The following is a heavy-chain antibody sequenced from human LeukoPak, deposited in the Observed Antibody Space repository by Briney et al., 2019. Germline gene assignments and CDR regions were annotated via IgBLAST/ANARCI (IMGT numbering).Heavy chain of an antibody. Sequence: QPGGSLRLSCAASGFTFSSYGMHWVRQAPGKGLEWVAVISYDGSNKYYADSVKGRFTISRDNSKNTLYLQMNSLRAEDTAVYYCAKSRIGGDYFDYWGQGTLVTVSS. CDR2: ISYDGSNK. CDR1: GFTFSSYG. CDR3: AKSRIGGDYFDY. J-gene: IGHJ4*02. V-gene: IGHV3-30*18. D-gene: IGHD3-16*01.